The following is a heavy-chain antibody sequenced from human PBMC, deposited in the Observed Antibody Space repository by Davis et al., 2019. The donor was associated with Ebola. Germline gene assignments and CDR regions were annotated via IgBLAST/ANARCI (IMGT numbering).Heavy chain of an antibody. CDR2: IYPGDSDT. J-gene: IGHJ6*02. CDR3: ARGHGLDV. CDR1: GYSFSSYW. Sequence: GESLKISCKASGYSFSSYWLAWVRHTPGKGLEWMGIIYPGDSDTRYSPSFRGQVTISADKSIKTAFLQWSSLKASDTAMYYCARGHGLDVWGQGTAVTVPS. V-gene: IGHV5-51*01.